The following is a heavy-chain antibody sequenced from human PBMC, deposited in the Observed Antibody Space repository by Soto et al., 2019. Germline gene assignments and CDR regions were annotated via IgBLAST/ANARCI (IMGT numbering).Heavy chain of an antibody. CDR2: IYHSGSA. J-gene: IGHJ4*02. V-gene: IGHV4-4*02. CDR3: ARVHNLVTTISALDS. Sequence: QVQLQESGPGLVKPSGTLSLTCAVSGYSIISTNWWSWVRQPPGKGLEWIREIYHSGSANYNPSLKSRVTISVDKSKNQFSLNLSSMTAADPALYYCARVHNLVTTISALDSWGQGTLVTVSS. D-gene: IGHD4-17*01. CDR1: GYSIISTNW.